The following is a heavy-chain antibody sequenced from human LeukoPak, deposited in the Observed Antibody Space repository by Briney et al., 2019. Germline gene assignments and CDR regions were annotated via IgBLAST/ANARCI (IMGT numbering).Heavy chain of an antibody. Sequence: GGSLRLSCAASGFTFSSYSVNWVRQAPGKGLEWVSSISSSSSYIYYADSVKGRFTISRDNAKNSLYLQMNSLRAEDTAVYYCARVGYCSSTSCYFAGGMDVWGQGTTVTVSS. J-gene: IGHJ6*02. CDR3: ARVGYCSSTSCYFAGGMDV. V-gene: IGHV3-21*01. D-gene: IGHD2-2*01. CDR1: GFTFSSYS. CDR2: ISSSSSYI.